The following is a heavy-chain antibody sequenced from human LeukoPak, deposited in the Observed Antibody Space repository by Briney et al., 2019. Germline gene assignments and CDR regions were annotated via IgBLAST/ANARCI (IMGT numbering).Heavy chain of an antibody. CDR2: ISSGGNTI. J-gene: IGHJ4*02. Sequence: GGSLRLSCAASGFTFSSYEMNWVRQAPGKGLEWVSYISSGGNTIYYADSVKGRFTISRDNAKNSLYLQMNSRRAEDTAVYYCAREGTAMVSLDYWGQGTLVTVPS. D-gene: IGHD5-18*01. CDR3: AREGTAMVSLDY. V-gene: IGHV3-48*03. CDR1: GFTFSSYE.